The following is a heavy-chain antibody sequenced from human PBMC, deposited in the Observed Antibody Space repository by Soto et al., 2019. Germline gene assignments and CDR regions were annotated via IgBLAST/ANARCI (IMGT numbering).Heavy chain of an antibody. D-gene: IGHD2-2*01. CDR1: GGTFSSYT. Sequence: QVQLVQSGAEVKKPGSSVKVSCKASGGTFSSYTISWVRQAPGQGLEWMGRIIPILGIANYAQKFQGRVTITADKSTSTAYMELSSLRSEDTAVYYCARDRCSSTSCFPLYFDYWGQGTLVTVSS. V-gene: IGHV1-69*08. CDR2: IIPILGIA. J-gene: IGHJ4*02. CDR3: ARDRCSSTSCFPLYFDY.